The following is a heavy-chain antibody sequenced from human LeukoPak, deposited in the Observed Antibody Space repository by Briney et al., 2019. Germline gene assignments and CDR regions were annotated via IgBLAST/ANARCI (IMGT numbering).Heavy chain of an antibody. D-gene: IGHD3-3*01. Sequence: GGSLRLSCAASGFTFSTYAMSWVRQAPGKGLEWVSSISGSGGSIFYTDSVEGRFTISRDNSKNTVYMEMNSLRAEDTAVYYCTKGQVVTIPVPNDYWGQGTLVTVSS. CDR1: GFTFSTYA. J-gene: IGHJ4*02. V-gene: IGHV3-23*01. CDR3: TKGQVVTIPVPNDY. CDR2: ISGSGGSI.